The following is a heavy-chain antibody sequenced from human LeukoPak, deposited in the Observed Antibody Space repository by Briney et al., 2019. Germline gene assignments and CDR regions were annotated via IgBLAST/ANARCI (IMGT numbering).Heavy chain of an antibody. CDR1: GFTFSGSA. CDR2: IRSKANSYAT. V-gene: IGHV3-73*01. J-gene: IGHJ4*02. CDR3: TILAVAGSDDPFDY. D-gene: IGHD6-19*01. Sequence: PGGSLRLSCAASGFTFSGSAMHWVRQASGKGLEWVGRIRSKANSYATAYAASVKGRFTISRDDSKNTAYLQMNSLKTEDTAVYYCTILAVAGSDDPFDYWGQGTLVTVSS.